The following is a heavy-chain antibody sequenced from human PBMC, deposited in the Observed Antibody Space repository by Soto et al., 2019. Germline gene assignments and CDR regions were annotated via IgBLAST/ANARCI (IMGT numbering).Heavy chain of an antibody. D-gene: IGHD2-8*02. CDR3: AGKPTGLPLDV. CDR1: GYRFISYG. CDR2: ISPYNGDA. J-gene: IGHJ6*02. Sequence: GASVKVSCKASGYRFISYGITWVRQAPGQGLEWMGWISPYNGDANYAQEVLGRATMTTDTSTTTAYMELRSLRSDDTAVYFCAGKPTGLPLDVWGQGTTVTVSS. V-gene: IGHV1-18*01.